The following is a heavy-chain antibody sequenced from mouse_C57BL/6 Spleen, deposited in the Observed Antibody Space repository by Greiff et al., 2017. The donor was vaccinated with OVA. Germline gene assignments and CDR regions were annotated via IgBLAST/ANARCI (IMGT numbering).Heavy chain of an antibody. Sequence: VQLQQPGAELVKPGASVKMSCKASGYTFTSYWITWVKQRPGQGLEWIGDIDPGSGSTNYNEKFKSKATLTVDTSSSTAYMQLSSLTSEDSAVYYFSRWGTTVVATDFDYWGQGTTLTVSS. D-gene: IGHD1-1*01. CDR2: IDPGSGST. V-gene: IGHV1-55*01. CDR3: SRWGTTVVATDFDY. J-gene: IGHJ2*01. CDR1: GYTFTSYW.